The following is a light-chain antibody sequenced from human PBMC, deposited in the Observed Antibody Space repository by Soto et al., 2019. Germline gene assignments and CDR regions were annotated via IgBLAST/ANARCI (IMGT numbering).Light chain of an antibody. CDR2: KAS. CDR3: QQYNSYSLLT. Sequence: DIQLTQSPSVLSASVGERVTITCRASQSISSWLSWYQQKPGKAPKLLIYKASSLESGVPSSFSGSGSGTEFTLTISSLQPDDFATYYCQQYNSYSLLTFGGGTKVDIK. J-gene: IGKJ4*01. CDR1: QSISSW. V-gene: IGKV1-5*03.